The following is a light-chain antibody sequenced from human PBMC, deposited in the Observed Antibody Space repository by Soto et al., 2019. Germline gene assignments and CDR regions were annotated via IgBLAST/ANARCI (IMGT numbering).Light chain of an antibody. CDR3: SSYTSSSTRGV. V-gene: IGLV2-14*01. CDR1: SSDVGGYNY. Sequence: QSALTQPASVSGSPGQSFTISCTGTSSDVGGYNYVSWYQQHPGKAPKLMIYDVSNRPSGVSNRFSGSKSGNTASLTISGLQAEDEADYYCSSYTSSSTRGVFGGGTKVTVL. J-gene: IGLJ2*01. CDR2: DVS.